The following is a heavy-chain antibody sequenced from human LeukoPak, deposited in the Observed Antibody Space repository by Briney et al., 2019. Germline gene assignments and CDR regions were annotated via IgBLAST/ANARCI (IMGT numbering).Heavy chain of an antibody. CDR2: IRSKAHSYAT. V-gene: IGHV3-73*01. J-gene: IGHJ3*02. CDR3: TRPPRNDYNDAFDI. Sequence: GGSLRLSCAASGXTFSGSSMHWVRQASGKGLEWVGRIRSKAHSYATAYAASVKGRFTISRDHSKNTAYLQMNSLKSDDTAVYYCTRPPRNDYNDAFDIWGQGTMVTVSS. CDR1: GXTFSGSS. D-gene: IGHD5-24*01.